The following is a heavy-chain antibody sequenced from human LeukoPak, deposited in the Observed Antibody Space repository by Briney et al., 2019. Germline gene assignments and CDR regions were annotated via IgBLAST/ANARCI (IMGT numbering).Heavy chain of an antibody. CDR3: ASLRYYYDSSGYYLDY. Sequence: GGSLRLSCAASGFTFSSYAMHWVRQAPGKGLEWVAVISYDGSNKYYADSVKGRFTISRDNSKNTLYLQMNSLRAEDTAVYYCASLRYYYDSSGYYLDYWGQGTLVTVSS. V-gene: IGHV3-30-3*01. CDR2: ISYDGSNK. J-gene: IGHJ4*02. CDR1: GFTFSSYA. D-gene: IGHD3-22*01.